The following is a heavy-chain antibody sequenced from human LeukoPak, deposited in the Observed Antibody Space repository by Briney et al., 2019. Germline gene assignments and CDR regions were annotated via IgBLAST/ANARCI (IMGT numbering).Heavy chain of an antibody. CDR2: ITYDGSNE. CDR3: AREQRGYDCYY. Sequence: HPGGSLRLSCAASGFNLNNYAMHWVRQAPGKGLEWVALITYDGSNEYYADSVNGRFTISRDDSKNTLYLQMNSLRGEDTAVYYCAREQRGYDCYYWGQGTLVTVSS. J-gene: IGHJ4*02. D-gene: IGHD5-12*01. V-gene: IGHV3-30*04. CDR1: GFNLNNYA.